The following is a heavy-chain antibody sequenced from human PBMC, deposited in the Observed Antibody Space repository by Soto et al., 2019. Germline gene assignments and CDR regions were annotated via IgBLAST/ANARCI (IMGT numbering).Heavy chain of an antibody. D-gene: IGHD6-19*01. CDR2: ISYDGSNK. CDR1: GFTFSSYA. J-gene: IGHJ3*02. V-gene: IGHV3-30-3*01. CDR3: TRWLDFDDAFDI. Sequence: GGSLRLSCAASGFTFSSYAMHWVRQAPGKGLEWVAVISYDGSNKYYADSVKGRFTISRDNSKNTLYLQMNSLRAEDTAVYYCTRWLDFDDAFDIWGQGTMVTVSS.